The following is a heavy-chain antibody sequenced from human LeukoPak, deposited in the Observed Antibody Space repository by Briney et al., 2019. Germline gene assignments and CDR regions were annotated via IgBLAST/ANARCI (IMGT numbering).Heavy chain of an antibody. CDR2: IYYSGST. D-gene: IGHD5-18*01. CDR3: ARIGFGYSFGQGFDY. Sequence: SETLSLTCTVSGGSISSYYWSWIRQPPGKGLEWIGYIYYSGSTNYNPSLKSRVTISVDTSKNQFSLKLSSVTAADTAVYYCARIGFGYSFGQGFDYWGQGTLVSVST. CDR1: GGSISSYY. J-gene: IGHJ4*02. V-gene: IGHV4-59*08.